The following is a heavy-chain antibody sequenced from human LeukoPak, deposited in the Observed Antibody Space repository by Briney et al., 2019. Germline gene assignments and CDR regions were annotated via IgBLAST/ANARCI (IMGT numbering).Heavy chain of an antibody. CDR2: INSDGSST. V-gene: IGHV3-74*01. CDR3: AREYSTGFDP. D-gene: IGHD2-15*01. J-gene: IGHJ5*02. CDR1: GFTFSRYW. Sequence: GGSLSLSCAASGFTFSRYWMHWVRQGPGKGLVWVSRINSDGSSTNYADSVKGRSTTSRDNATNTLYLQMDSLRAEDTGVYYCAREYSTGFDPGGQGTLVTVSS.